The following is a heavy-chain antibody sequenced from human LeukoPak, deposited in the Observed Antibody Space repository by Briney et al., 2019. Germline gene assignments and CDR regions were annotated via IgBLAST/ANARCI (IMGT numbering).Heavy chain of an antibody. Sequence: VSVTVSFTTSDYTFNIYGINWVRQAPGKGLEWMGWISARNGDTVYAQKFQGRLTLTTDTSTSTAYMELRSLSSDDTAIYYCARGEETTVITPFIYWGQGTLVTVSS. D-gene: IGHD4-23*01. CDR2: ISARNGDT. CDR3: ARGEETTVITPFIY. CDR1: DYTFNIYG. J-gene: IGHJ4*02. V-gene: IGHV1-18*01.